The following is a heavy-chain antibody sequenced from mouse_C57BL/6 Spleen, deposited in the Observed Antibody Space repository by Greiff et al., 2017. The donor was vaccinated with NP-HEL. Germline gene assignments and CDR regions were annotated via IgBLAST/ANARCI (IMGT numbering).Heavy chain of an antibody. J-gene: IGHJ4*01. Sequence: EVQLQQSGPELVKPGASVKISCKASGYTFTDYYMNWVKQSHGKSLEWIGDINPNNGGTSYNQKFKGKATLTVDKSSSTAYMELRSLTSEDSAVYYCAGTLITTVERAMDYWGQGTSVTVSS. CDR2: INPNNGGT. CDR3: AGTLITTVERAMDY. CDR1: GYTFTDYY. D-gene: IGHD1-1*01. V-gene: IGHV1-26*01.